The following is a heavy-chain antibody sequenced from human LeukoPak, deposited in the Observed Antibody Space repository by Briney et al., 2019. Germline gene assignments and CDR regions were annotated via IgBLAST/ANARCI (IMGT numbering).Heavy chain of an antibody. D-gene: IGHD3-22*01. J-gene: IGHJ3*02. Sequence: PSETLSLTCTVSGGSISSGSYYWSWIRQPAGKGLEWIGRIYTSGSTNYNPSLKSRVTISVDTSKNQFSLKLSSVTAADTAVYYCAREPNSKFADTGPHDAFDIWGQGTMVTVSS. CDR1: GGSISSGSYY. V-gene: IGHV4-61*02. CDR3: AREPNSKFADTGPHDAFDI. CDR2: IYTSGST.